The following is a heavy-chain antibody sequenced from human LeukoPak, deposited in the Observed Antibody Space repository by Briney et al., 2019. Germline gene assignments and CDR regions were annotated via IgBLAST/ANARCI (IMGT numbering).Heavy chain of an antibody. J-gene: IGHJ4*02. Sequence: ASVKVSCKASGYTFTSYYMHWVRRAPGQGLEWMGIINPSGGSTSYAQKFQGRVTMTRDMSTSTVYMELSSLRSEDTAVYYCARGAYYDSSGYYFDYWGQGTLVTVSS. CDR1: GYTFTSYY. V-gene: IGHV1-46*01. CDR3: ARGAYYDSSGYYFDY. CDR2: INPSGGST. D-gene: IGHD3-22*01.